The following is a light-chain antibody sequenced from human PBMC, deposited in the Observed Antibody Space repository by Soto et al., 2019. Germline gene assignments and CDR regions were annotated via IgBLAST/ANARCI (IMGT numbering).Light chain of an antibody. V-gene: IGKV1-27*01. J-gene: IGKJ4*01. Sequence: DIQMTQSPSSLSASLGDRVTITCLASQGIGVYLAWFQQKPGKVPKLLIYAASALQSGVPSRFSGSGSGTDFTLTISSLQPEDFAAYYCQKYNSAPLTFGGGTKVEIK. CDR3: QKYNSAPLT. CDR1: QGIGVY. CDR2: AAS.